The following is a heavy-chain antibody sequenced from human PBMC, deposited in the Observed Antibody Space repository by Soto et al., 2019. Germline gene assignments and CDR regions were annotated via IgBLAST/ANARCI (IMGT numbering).Heavy chain of an antibody. CDR3: AREEVQFCSSTSCYMSYYYGMDV. V-gene: IGHV6-1*01. CDR1: GDSVSSNSAD. CDR2: TYYRSKWYN. Sequence: SPTLTLTCAISGDSVSSNSADWNWIRQSPSRGLEWLGRTYYRSKWYNDYAVSVKSRITINPDTSKNQFSLQLNSVTPEDTAVYYCAREEVQFCSSTSCYMSYYYGMDVWGQGTTVTVSS. J-gene: IGHJ6*02. D-gene: IGHD2-2*02.